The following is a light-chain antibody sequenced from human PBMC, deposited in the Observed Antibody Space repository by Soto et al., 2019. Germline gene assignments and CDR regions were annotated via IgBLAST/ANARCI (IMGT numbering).Light chain of an antibody. J-gene: IGLJ3*02. Sequence: QSALTQPASVSGSPGQSITISCAGSSSDIGAYNFVSWYQQHPGKAPRLVIYDVDNRPSGISDRFSGSESGNTASLTISGLQAEDEADYYCASYTSNDTEMFGGGTQVTVL. CDR3: ASYTSNDTEM. CDR2: DVD. V-gene: IGLV2-14*03. CDR1: SSDIGAYNF.